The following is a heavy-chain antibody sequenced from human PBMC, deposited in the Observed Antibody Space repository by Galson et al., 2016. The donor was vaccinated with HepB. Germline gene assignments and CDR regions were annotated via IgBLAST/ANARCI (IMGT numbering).Heavy chain of an antibody. V-gene: IGHV3-30-3*01. Sequence: LRLSCAASGFVFTDYAMHWVRQAPGKGPEWVAIISYDSDSKFYADSVKGRFNISRENARNKLYLKLSSLTAEDTAFYYCARQLRIAGGWDFDSWGQGTLVTVSS. CDR2: ISYDSDSK. CDR1: GFVFTDYA. J-gene: IGHJ4*02. D-gene: IGHD1-1*01. CDR3: ARQLRIAGGWDFDS.